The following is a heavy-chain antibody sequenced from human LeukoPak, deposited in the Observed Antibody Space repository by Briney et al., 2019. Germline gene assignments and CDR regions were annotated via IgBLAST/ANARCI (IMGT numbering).Heavy chain of an antibody. D-gene: IGHD2-15*01. V-gene: IGHV3-66*01. CDR2: IYSGGST. J-gene: IGHJ6*03. CDR1: GFTFSSYG. CDR3: ARDLRVAATFYYYYYMDV. Sequence: GGSLRLSCAASGFTFSSYGMTWVRQAPGKGLEWVSVIYSGGSTYYADSVKGRFTISRDNSKNTLYLQMNSLRAEDTAVYYCARDLRVAATFYYYYYMDVWGKGTTVTISS.